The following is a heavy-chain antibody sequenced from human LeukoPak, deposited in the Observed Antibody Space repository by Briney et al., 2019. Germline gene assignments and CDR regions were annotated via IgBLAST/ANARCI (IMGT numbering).Heavy chain of an antibody. V-gene: IGHV1-2*02. CDR2: INPNSGGT. CDR1: GYTFTGYY. J-gene: IGHJ4*02. D-gene: IGHD2-2*01. CDR3: ARVERNIVVVPAAS. Sequence: ASVKVSCKASGYTFTGYYMHWVRQAPGQGLEWLGWINPNSGGTNYAQKFQGRVTMTRDTSISTAYMELSRLRSDDTAVYYCARVERNIVVVPAASWGQGTLVTVSS.